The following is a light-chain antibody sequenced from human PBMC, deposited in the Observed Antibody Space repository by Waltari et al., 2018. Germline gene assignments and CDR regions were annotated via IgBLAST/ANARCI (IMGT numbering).Light chain of an antibody. J-gene: IGKJ2*01. Sequence: DIKMTQSPLSLSASVGARVPIPFRASQGVINSLTCVQRKPGKAPKSLIYDASRLQNGVPSKFSGSGSGTDFTLTISSLQPEEFATYYCQQYNSYPYTFGQGTKLEIK. V-gene: IGKV1-16*02. CDR2: DAS. CDR3: QQYNSYPYT. CDR1: QGVINS.